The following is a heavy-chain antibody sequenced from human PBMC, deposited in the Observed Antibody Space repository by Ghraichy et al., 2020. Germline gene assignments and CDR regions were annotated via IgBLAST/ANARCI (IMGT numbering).Heavy chain of an antibody. CDR1: GFTFSSYW. V-gene: IGHV3-7*01. CDR2: IKQDGSAK. J-gene: IGHJ4*02. CDR3: ARALYFDYLVDF. Sequence: GGSLRLSCAASGFTFSSYWMSWVRQAPGKGLEWVANIKQDGSAKYYVDSVKGRFTISRDNAKNALSLQMNSLRAEDTAVYYCARALYFDYLVDFWGQGTLVTVSS. D-gene: IGHD3-9*01.